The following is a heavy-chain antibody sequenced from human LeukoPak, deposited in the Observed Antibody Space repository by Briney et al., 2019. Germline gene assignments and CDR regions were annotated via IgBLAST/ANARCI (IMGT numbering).Heavy chain of an antibody. CDR2: ISSNGGST. D-gene: IGHD4-17*01. CDR3: AKLFWDPSTVTHFDY. V-gene: IGHV3-64*04. CDR1: GFTFSSYA. Sequence: GGSLRLSCSASGFTFSSYAMHWVRQAPGKGLECVSAISSNGGSTYYADSVRGRFTISRDNSKNTLYLQMNSLRAEDTAVYYCAKLFWDPSTVTHFDYWGQGTLVTVSS. J-gene: IGHJ4*02.